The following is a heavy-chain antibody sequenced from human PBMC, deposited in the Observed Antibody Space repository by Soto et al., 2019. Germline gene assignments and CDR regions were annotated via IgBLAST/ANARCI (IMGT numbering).Heavy chain of an antibody. Sequence: PGESLKISCKGSGYNFANYWIGWVRQMPVKGLEWMGIIYPGDSETRYSPSFQGQVTISADKSISTAYLQWSSLKASDTAMYYCARTAAAGKYYYGVDVWGQGTTVTVSS. J-gene: IGHJ6*02. V-gene: IGHV5-51*01. CDR1: GYNFANYW. D-gene: IGHD6-13*01. CDR2: IYPGDSET. CDR3: ARTAAAGKYYYGVDV.